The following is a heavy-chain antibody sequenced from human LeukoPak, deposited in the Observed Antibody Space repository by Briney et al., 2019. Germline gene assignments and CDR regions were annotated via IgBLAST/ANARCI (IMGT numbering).Heavy chain of an antibody. CDR2: INPNSGGT. Sequence: ASVKVSCKASGYTFTGYYMHWVRQAPGQGLEWMGWINPNSGGTNYAQKFQGRVTMTRDTSISTAYMELSRLRSDDTAVYHCARDLESYDFWSGRYYYYYMDVWGKGTTVTVSS. V-gene: IGHV1-2*02. D-gene: IGHD3-3*01. J-gene: IGHJ6*03. CDR1: GYTFTGYY. CDR3: ARDLESYDFWSGRYYYYYMDV.